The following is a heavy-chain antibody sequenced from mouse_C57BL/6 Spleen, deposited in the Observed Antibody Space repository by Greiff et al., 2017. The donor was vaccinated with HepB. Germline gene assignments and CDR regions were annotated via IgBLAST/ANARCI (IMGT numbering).Heavy chain of an antibody. CDR2: ISSGRSTI. Sequence: EVKVVESGGGLVKPGGSLKLSCAASGFTFSDYGMHWVRQAPEKGLEWVAYISSGRSTIYYADTVKGRFTISRDNAKNTLFLQMTSLRSEDTAMYYCARDGYYGSGAWFAYWGQGTLVTVSA. CDR3: ARDGYYGSGAWFAY. V-gene: IGHV5-17*01. D-gene: IGHD1-1*01. J-gene: IGHJ3*01. CDR1: GFTFSDYG.